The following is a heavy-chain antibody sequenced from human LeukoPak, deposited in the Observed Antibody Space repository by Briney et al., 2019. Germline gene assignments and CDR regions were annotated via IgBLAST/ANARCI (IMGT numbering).Heavy chain of an antibody. CDR3: ARDYYDSSGYRDY. J-gene: IGHJ4*02. D-gene: IGHD3-22*01. CDR1: GYTFTDYY. Sequence: ASVKVSCKASGYTFTDYYMHWVRQAPGQGLEWMGWINPNSGGTNYAQKFQGRVTMTGDTSISTAYMELSRLRSDDTAVYYCARDYYDSSGYRDYWGQGTLVTVSS. V-gene: IGHV1-2*02. CDR2: INPNSGGT.